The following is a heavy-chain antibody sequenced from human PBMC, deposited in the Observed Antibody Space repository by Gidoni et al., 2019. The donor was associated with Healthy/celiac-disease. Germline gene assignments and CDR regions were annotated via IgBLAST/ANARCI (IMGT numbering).Heavy chain of an antibody. CDR2: FDPEDGET. J-gene: IGHJ6*02. V-gene: IGHV1-24*01. D-gene: IGHD6-19*01. Sequence: QVQLVQSGSEVKKPGASVKVSCKVSGYTLTELSMHLVRQAPGKGLEWMGGFDPEDGETIYAQKFQGRVTMTEDTSTDTAYMELSSLRSEDTAVYYCATTPAVAGALVYYYGMDVWGQGTTVTVSS. CDR3: ATTPAVAGALVYYYGMDV. CDR1: GYTLTELS.